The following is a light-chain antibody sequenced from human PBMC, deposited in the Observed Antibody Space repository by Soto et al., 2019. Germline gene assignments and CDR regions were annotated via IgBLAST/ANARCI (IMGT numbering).Light chain of an antibody. V-gene: IGLV2-14*03. CDR2: DVS. J-gene: IGLJ2*01. CDR3: SSYTSSSDVV. CDR1: SSDIGAYNY. Sequence: QSVLTQPASVSGSPGQSITISCSGTSSDIGAYNYVSWYQQHPGKAPKLMIFDVSLRPSGVSNRFSGSKSGNTASLTISGLQAEDESDYYCSSYTSSSDVVFGGGTKLTVL.